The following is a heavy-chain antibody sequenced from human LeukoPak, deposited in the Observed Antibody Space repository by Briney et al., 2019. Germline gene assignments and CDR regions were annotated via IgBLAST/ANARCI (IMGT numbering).Heavy chain of an antibody. Sequence: PGGSLRLSCVVSGFTSSSYWMSWVRQAPGKGLEWVANVNQDGSEQYYVDSVKGRSIISKDNAKNSLYLQMNSLRVEDTAVYYCARAAAAGTVDYWGQGTLVIVSS. CDR3: ARAAAAGTVDY. V-gene: IGHV3-7*01. J-gene: IGHJ4*02. CDR1: GFTSSSYW. CDR2: VNQDGSEQ. D-gene: IGHD6-13*01.